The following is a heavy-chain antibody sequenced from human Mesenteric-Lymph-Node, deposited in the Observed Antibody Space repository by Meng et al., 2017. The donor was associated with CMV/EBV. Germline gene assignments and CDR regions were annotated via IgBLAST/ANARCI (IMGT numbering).Heavy chain of an antibody. CDR1: GFTFSNYA. Sequence: GGPLRLSCASSGFTFSNYAMHWVRQAPGKGLEWVAVIWFDGSNKYYADSVKGRFTISRDSSKNTLYLQMNSLRAEDTAVYYCASGITINYWGQGTLVTVSS. CDR3: ASGITINY. V-gene: IGHV3-33*01. J-gene: IGHJ4*02. D-gene: IGHD3-10*01. CDR2: IWFDGSNK.